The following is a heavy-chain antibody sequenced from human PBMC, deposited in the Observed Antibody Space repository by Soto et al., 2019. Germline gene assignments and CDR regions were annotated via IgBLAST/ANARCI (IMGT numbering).Heavy chain of an antibody. Sequence: QPGGSLRLSCSASGFTFSSYAMHWVRQAPGKGLEYVSAISSNGGSTYYADSVKGRFTISRDNSKNTLYLQMSSLRAEDTAVYYCVKGTLRYFDWLGSDWLDHWGQGTLVTVSS. CDR3: VKGTLRYFDWLGSDWLDH. CDR2: ISSNGGST. CDR1: GFTFSSYA. D-gene: IGHD3-9*01. J-gene: IGHJ5*02. V-gene: IGHV3-64D*08.